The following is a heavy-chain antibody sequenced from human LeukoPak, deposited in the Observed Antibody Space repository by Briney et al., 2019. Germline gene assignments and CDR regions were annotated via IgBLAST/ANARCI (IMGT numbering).Heavy chain of an antibody. V-gene: IGHV4-61*02. CDR2: IYTSGNT. Sequence: SETLSLTCTVSGGSFYDGYYYWSWIRQPAGKGLEWIGRIYTSGNTHYNPSLKSRVTISIDTSKNQFSLKLTSVTAADTAVCYCARVGSGSYYRPYLDVWDKGTTVTVSS. CDR3: ARVGSGSYYRPYLDV. J-gene: IGHJ6*03. D-gene: IGHD3-10*01. CDR1: GGSFYDGYYY.